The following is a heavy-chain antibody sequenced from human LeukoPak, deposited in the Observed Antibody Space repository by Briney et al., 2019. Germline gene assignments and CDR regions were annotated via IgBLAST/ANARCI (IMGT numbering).Heavy chain of an antibody. V-gene: IGHV3-48*04. Sequence: GGSLRLSCAASGFTFSNAWMSWVRQAPGKGLEWVSYIGTTTSTIYYADSVKGRFTISRDNAKNPLYLQMNTLRAEDTAVYYCARFETVAAAPIDYWGQGTLVTVSS. CDR1: GFTFSNAW. D-gene: IGHD6-19*01. J-gene: IGHJ4*02. CDR2: IGTTTSTI. CDR3: ARFETVAAAPIDY.